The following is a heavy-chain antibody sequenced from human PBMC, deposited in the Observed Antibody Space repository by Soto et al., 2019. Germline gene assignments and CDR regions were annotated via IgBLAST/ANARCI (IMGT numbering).Heavy chain of an antibody. J-gene: IGHJ5*02. CDR1: GYTFTSYG. CDR2: ISAYNGNT. CDR3: AKDRRVTTRPSGWFDP. D-gene: IGHD4-17*01. Sequence: QVQLVQSGAEVKKPGASVKVSCKASGYTFTSYGISWVRQAPGQGLEWMGWISAYNGNTNYAQKLQGRVTMTTDTSTSTAYMELRSLRSDDTAVYYCAKDRRVTTRPSGWFDPWGQGTLVTVSS. V-gene: IGHV1-18*04.